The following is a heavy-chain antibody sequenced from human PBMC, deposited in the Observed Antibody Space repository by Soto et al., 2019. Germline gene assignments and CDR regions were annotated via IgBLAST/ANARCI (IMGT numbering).Heavy chain of an antibody. CDR2: IYYSGST. Sequence: SESISLTCTVCGGCINISGYYLSLSRQNPGKGLEWIGYIYYSGSTYYNPSLKSRVTISVDTSKNQFSLKLSSVTAADPAVYYCARALYGAYYFVYWGQGTQVSV. CDR1: GGCINISGYY. D-gene: IGHD3-16*01. V-gene: IGHV4-31*03. CDR3: ARALYGAYYFVY. J-gene: IGHJ4*02.